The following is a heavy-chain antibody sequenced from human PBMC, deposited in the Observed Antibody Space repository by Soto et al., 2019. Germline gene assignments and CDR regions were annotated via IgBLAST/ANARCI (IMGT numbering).Heavy chain of an antibody. D-gene: IGHD2-21*02. CDR1: GFSFTNFA. CDR3: AKDDFTDRGDDYFAY. J-gene: IGHJ4*02. CDR2: IGASGDIT. Sequence: PGGSLRLSCAASGFSFTNFAMSWVRQAPGKGLEWVAGIGASGDITWYADSVKGRLSISRDNSKNTLYLQLNSLRFEDTAVYYCAKDDFTDRGDDYFAYWGQGTLVTVSS. V-gene: IGHV3-23*01.